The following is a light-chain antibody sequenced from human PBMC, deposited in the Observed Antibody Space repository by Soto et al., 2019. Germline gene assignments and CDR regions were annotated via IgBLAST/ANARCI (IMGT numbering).Light chain of an antibody. CDR3: QQYNNWLT. CDR2: GAS. CDR1: QRVSTK. Sequence: EIVMTQSPATLSVFPGERATLSCRASQRVSTKLAWHQQKPGQAPRLLIHGASTRATGIPARFSGSGSGTEFTLTISSLQSEDFAVYYCQQYNNWLTFGGGTKVEIK. J-gene: IGKJ4*01. V-gene: IGKV3-15*01.